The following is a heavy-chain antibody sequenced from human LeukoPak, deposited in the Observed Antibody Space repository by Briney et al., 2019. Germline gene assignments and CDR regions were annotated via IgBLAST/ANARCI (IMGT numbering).Heavy chain of an antibody. CDR1: GFTFSGYW. CDR2: ISGDESST. CDR3: AREPHSDYSDHTDAFDI. V-gene: IGHV3-74*01. Sequence: GGSLRLSCAASGFTFSGYWMHWVRQAPGKGLVWVSRISGDESSTSCADSVEGRFTISRDNAKNTLYLQMNSLRAEDTAVYFCAREPHSDYSDHTDAFDIWGQGTMVTVSS. D-gene: IGHD4-17*01. J-gene: IGHJ3*02.